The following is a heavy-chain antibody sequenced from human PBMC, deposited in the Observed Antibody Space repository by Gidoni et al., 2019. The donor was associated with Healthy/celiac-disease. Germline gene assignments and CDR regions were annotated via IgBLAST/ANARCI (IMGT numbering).Heavy chain of an antibody. J-gene: IGHJ3*02. CDR1: GFTFSSYG. D-gene: IGHD3-22*01. CDR3: ARENDSSGYYYDAFDI. V-gene: IGHV3-33*08. Sequence: QVQLVESGGGVVQPGRSLRLSCAASGFTFSSYGMPWVRQAPGKGLEWVAVIWYDGSNKYYADSVKGRFTISRDNSKNTLYLQMNSLRAEDTAVYYCARENDSSGYYYDAFDIWGQGTMVTVSS. CDR2: IWYDGSNK.